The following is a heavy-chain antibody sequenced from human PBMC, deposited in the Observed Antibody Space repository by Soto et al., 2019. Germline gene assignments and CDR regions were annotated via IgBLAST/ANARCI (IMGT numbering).Heavy chain of an antibody. CDR2: ISGSGETT. V-gene: IGHV3-23*01. D-gene: IGHD5-12*01. CDR1: GFTFSSFA. J-gene: IGHJ5*01. CDR3: AKGAAAPTTGQQWLES. Sequence: EVQLLESGGGLGQPGGSLRLSCAASGFTFSSFAMSWVRQAPGKGLEWVFAISGSGETTYYPDSMKGRFTISRDNFKDTLYLQLNSLTAEDTAMYNCAKGAAAPTTGQQWLESWVQGTLVTVAS.